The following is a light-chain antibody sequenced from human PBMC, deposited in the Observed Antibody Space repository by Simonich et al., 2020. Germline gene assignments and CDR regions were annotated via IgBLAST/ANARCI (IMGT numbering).Light chain of an antibody. V-gene: IGLV1-47*01. Sequence: QSVLTQPPSASGTPGQRVTISCSGSSSNIGSNYVYWYQQHPGTAPKLLLYRNNLRPSGVPDRFSGSKSGTSASLAISGLRSEDEADYYCAAWDDSLSGWVFGGGTKLTVL. CDR3: AAWDDSLSGWV. CDR2: RNN. J-gene: IGLJ3*02. CDR1: SSNIGSNY.